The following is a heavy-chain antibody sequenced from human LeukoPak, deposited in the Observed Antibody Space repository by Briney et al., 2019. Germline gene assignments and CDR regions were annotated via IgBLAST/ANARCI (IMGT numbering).Heavy chain of an antibody. D-gene: IGHD6-19*01. J-gene: IGHJ4*02. CDR2: ISSSGNTI. Sequence: GGSLRLSCAASGFTFSSYEMNWVRQAPGKGLQWVSYISSSGNTIYYADSVKGRFTISRDNAKNSLYLQMNSLGAEDTAVYYCARDYGSDWHYFDYWGQGTLVTVSS. V-gene: IGHV3-48*03. CDR1: GFTFSSYE. CDR3: ARDYGSDWHYFDY.